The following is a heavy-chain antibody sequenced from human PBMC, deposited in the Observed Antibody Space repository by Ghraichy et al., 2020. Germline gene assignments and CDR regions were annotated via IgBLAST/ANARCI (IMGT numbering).Heavy chain of an antibody. D-gene: IGHD4-11*01. CDR1: GFSFSSFA. CDR2: ISGSGSST. CDR3: AKFHDYSSGYYYYGMDV. J-gene: IGHJ6*02. V-gene: IGHV3-23*01. Sequence: GGSLRLSCVGSGFSFSSFAMSWVRQAPGKGLEWVSAISGSGSSTYHADSVKGRFTISRDNSKKTLFLQMNSLRAEDTAVYFCAKFHDYSSGYYYYGMDVWGQGTTVTVSS.